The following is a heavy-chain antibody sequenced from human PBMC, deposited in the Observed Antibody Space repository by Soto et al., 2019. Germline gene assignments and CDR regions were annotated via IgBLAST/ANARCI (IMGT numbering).Heavy chain of an antibody. D-gene: IGHD3-3*01. CDR2: ISYDGSNK. Sequence: GGSLRLSCAASGFTFSSYAMHWVRQAPGKGLEWVAVISYDGSNKYYADSVKGRFTISRDNSKNTLYLQMNSLRAEVTAVYYCARERGFGVVLDYWGQGTLVTVSS. J-gene: IGHJ4*02. CDR3: ARERGFGVVLDY. CDR1: GFTFSSYA. V-gene: IGHV3-30-3*01.